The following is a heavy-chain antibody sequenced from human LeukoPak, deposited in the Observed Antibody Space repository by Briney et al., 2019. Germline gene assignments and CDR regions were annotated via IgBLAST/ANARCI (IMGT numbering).Heavy chain of an antibody. V-gene: IGHV3-33*01. CDR3: ARFRGFGEPRMDV. D-gene: IGHD3-10*01. CDR2: IWYDGSSK. CDR1: GFTFSSYG. J-gene: IGHJ6*02. Sequence: PGRSLRLSCAASGFTFSSYGMHWVRQAPGKGLEWVAVIWYDGSSKYYADSVKGRFTISRDNSKNTLYLQMNSLRAEDTAVYYCARFRGFGEPRMDVWGQGTTVTVSS.